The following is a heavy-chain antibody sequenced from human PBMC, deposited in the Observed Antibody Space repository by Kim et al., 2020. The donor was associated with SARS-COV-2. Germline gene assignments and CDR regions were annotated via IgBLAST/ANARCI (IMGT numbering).Heavy chain of an antibody. CDR3: ARGIAGDV. Sequence: GGSLRLSCTASGFTFSSYWMNWVRQAPGKGLEWVANIKRDGSEKYYVDSVEGRFTISRDNTENSLYLQMNRLGADDTAVYYCARGIAGDVWGQGTMVTVSS. CDR2: IKRDGSEK. D-gene: IGHD6-13*01. CDR1: GFTFSSYW. V-gene: IGHV3-7*03. J-gene: IGHJ3*01.